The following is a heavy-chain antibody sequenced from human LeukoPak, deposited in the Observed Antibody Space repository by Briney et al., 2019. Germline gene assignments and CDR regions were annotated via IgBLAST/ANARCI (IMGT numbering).Heavy chain of an antibody. CDR3: ARDPSYDFWSGYQPVDY. Sequence: SETLSLTCTVSGGSISSYYWGWIRQPPGKGLEWIGSIYYSGSTYYNPSLKSRVTISVDTSKNQFSLKLSPVTAADTAVYYCARDPSYDFWSGYQPVDYWGQGTLVTVSS. CDR1: GGSISSYY. J-gene: IGHJ4*02. D-gene: IGHD3-3*01. V-gene: IGHV4-39*07. CDR2: IYYSGST.